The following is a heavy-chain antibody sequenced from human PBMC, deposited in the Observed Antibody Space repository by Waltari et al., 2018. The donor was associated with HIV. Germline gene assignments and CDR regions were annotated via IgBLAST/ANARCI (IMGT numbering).Heavy chain of an antibody. CDR2: VIPMLGTA. CDR3: ARGLNAVELGTGTAGY. Sequence: QVQLVQSGAEVKKPGSSVQVSCKASGGSISTYAISWVQQAPGQGLDWMGDVIPMLGTADFGQKFRGRVTLTADVSTSTAYMELSSLASKDTAVYYCARGLNAVELGTGTAGYWGQGTLVTVSS. CDR1: GGSISTYA. V-gene: IGHV1-69*01. D-gene: IGHD1-1*01. J-gene: IGHJ4*02.